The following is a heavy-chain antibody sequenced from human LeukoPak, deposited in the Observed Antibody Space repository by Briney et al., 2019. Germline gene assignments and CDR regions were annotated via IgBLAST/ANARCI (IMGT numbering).Heavy chain of an antibody. CDR2: IWHDGSND. V-gene: IGHV3-33*06. D-gene: IGHD3-22*01. Sequence: GGSLRLSCAASGFIFSSYGMHWVRQAPGKGLEWVARIWHDGSNDDYADSVKGRFTISRDNSKNTLYLQMNSLRAEDTAIYYCAKVTGDYYDTSGAFDYWGQGTLVTISS. J-gene: IGHJ4*02. CDR3: AKVTGDYYDTSGAFDY. CDR1: GFIFSSYG.